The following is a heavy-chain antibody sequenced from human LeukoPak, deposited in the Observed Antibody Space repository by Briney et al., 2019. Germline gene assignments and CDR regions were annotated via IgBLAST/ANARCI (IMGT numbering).Heavy chain of an antibody. D-gene: IGHD5-18*01. V-gene: IGHV1-2*02. CDR1: GYTFTSYD. J-gene: IGHJ4*02. CDR3: ARVYSYGYDY. Sequence: ASVKVSCKASGYTFTSYDINWVRQAPGQGLEWMGWINPNSGGTNYAQKFQGRVTMTRDTSISTAYMELSRLRSDDTAVYYCARVYSYGYDYWGQGTLVTVSS. CDR2: INPNSGGT.